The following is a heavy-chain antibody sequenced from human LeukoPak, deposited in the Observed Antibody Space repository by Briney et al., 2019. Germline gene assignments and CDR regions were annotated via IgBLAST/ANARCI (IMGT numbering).Heavy chain of an antibody. CDR2: INQAGSQK. Sequence: GGSLRLSCAASGFTFSTFWMTWFRQPPGKGLEWVANINQAGSQKDYVDSVKGRFTISRDNAKNSLYLQMNSLRAEDTAVYYCARDIDQWSQGTLVTVSS. J-gene: IGHJ4*02. CDR1: GFTFSTFW. V-gene: IGHV3-7*01. CDR3: ARDIDQ.